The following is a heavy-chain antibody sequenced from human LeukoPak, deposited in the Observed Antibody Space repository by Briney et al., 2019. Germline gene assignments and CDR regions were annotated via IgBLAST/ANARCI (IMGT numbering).Heavy chain of an antibody. CDR3: ARDLAPPTYYDILTGYWKYSSGWYYIDY. Sequence: ASVKVSCKASGYTFTSYGISWVRQAPGQGLEWMGRISAYNGNTNYAQKLQGRVTMTTDTSTSTAYMELRSLRSDDTAVYYCARDLAPPTYYDILTGYWKYSSGWYYIDYWGQGTLVTVSS. CDR1: GYTFTSYG. D-gene: IGHD3-9*01. CDR2: ISAYNGNT. V-gene: IGHV1-18*01. J-gene: IGHJ4*02.